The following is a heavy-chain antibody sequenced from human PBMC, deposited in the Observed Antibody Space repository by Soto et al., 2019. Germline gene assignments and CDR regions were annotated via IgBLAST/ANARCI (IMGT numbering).Heavy chain of an antibody. J-gene: IGHJ5*02. V-gene: IGHV4-31*03. D-gene: IGHD3-3*01. Sequence: QVQLQESGPGLVKPSQTLSLTCTVSGGSISSGDYYWSWIRQHTGKGLEWIGYIYYSGSTYYNPYLKSRVTISVDTSKNQFYLKLSSVTAADTAVYYCARWWSGSRQGFDPWGQGTLVTVSS. CDR3: ARWWSGSRQGFDP. CDR1: GGSISSGDYY. CDR2: IYYSGST.